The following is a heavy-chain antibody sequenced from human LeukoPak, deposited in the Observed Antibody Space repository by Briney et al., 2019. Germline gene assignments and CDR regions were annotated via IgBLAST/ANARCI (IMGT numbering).Heavy chain of an antibody. CDR3: ATDAPTSGRGLDV. CDR2: ISAHNGNT. Sequence: APVTVSFTASGYTFTTYSISWVRQAPGQGLEWIGWISAHNGNTDYAQKFQDGVTMTTETSTNTAYMELRSLRSDDTALYYCATDAPTSGRGLDVWGQGTTVTVFS. V-gene: IGHV1-18*01. D-gene: IGHD5-12*01. J-gene: IGHJ6*02. CDR1: GYTFTTYS.